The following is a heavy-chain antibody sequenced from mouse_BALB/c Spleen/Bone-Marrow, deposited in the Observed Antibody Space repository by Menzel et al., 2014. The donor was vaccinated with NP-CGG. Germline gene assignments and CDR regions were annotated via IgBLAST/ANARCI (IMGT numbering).Heavy chain of an antibody. CDR1: GFIFSNFG. Sequence: EVQRVESGGGLVQPGGSRKLSCAASGFIFSNFGIHWVRQAPEKGLEWVAYISGVSSTIYYADTVKGRFTIPRDNPKNTLFLQMTSLRSEDTAMYYCARSTWSYYNGMDYWGQGTSVTVSS. CDR2: ISGVSSTI. V-gene: IGHV5-17*02. D-gene: IGHD1-1*01. CDR3: ARSTWSYYNGMDY. J-gene: IGHJ4*01.